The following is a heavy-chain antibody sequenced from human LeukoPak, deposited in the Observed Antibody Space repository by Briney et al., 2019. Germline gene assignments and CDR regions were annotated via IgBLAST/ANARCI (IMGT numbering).Heavy chain of an antibody. J-gene: IGHJ4*02. CDR3: ARDSIWGNY. CDR1: GFTFSSYW. V-gene: IGHV3-7*01. Sequence: GGSLRLSCAAPGFTFSSYWMSWVRQAPGKGLEWVANIKQDDSEKYYVDSVKGRFTISRDNAKNSLYLQMNSLRAEDTAVYYCARDSIWGNYWGQGTLVTVSS. D-gene: IGHD3-16*01. CDR2: IKQDDSEK.